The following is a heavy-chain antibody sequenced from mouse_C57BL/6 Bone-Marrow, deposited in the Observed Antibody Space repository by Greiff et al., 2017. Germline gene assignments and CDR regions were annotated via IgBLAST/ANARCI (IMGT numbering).Heavy chain of an antibody. CDR2: INSDGGST. CDR3: AREQDDYDGDAMDY. D-gene: IGHD2-4*01. CDR1: EYEFPSHD. V-gene: IGHV5-2*01. J-gene: IGHJ4*01. Sequence: EVQLVESGGGLVQPGESLKLSCESNEYEFPSHDMSWVRKTPEKRLELVAAINSDGGSTYYPDTMERRFIISRGNTKKTLYLQMSSLRSEDTALYYCAREQDDYDGDAMDYWGQGTSVTVSS.